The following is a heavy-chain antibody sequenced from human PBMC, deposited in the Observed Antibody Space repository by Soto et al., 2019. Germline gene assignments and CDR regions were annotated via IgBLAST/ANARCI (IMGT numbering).Heavy chain of an antibody. J-gene: IGHJ3*02. D-gene: IGHD3-22*01. V-gene: IGHV4-34*01. CDR2: INHSGST. Sequence: PSETLSLTCAVYGGSFSGYYWTWIRQPPGTGLEWIGEINHSGSTNYNPSLKSRVTISVDTSKNQFSLKLTSVTAADTAVYYCARARPDYYYDSSGYYMGDAFDIWGQGTMVT. CDR3: ARARPDYYYDSSGYYMGDAFDI. CDR1: GGSFSGYY.